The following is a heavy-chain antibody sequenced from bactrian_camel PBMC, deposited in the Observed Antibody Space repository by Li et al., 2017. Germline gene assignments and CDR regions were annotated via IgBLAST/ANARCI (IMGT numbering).Heavy chain of an antibody. CDR1: GFTVRRYY. J-gene: IGHJ4*01. Sequence: QLVESGGGSVQAGGSLRLSCAASGFTVRRYYMAWFRRRPGQEREGIAAIDSGGMTTYAYSVSGRFVVSKDNDNNTLYLQMNSLKPDDTGMYFCAADFVNKQLARYYDYWGQGTQVTVS. V-gene: IGHV3S55*01. CDR2: IDSGGMT. CDR3: AADFVNKQLARYYDY. D-gene: IGHD2*01.